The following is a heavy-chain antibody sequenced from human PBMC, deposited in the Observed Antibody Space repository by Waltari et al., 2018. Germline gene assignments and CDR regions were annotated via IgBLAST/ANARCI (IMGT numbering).Heavy chain of an antibody. D-gene: IGHD6-19*01. V-gene: IGHV4-4*07. J-gene: IGHJ3*02. CDR3: ARDLGSGWSGAFDI. CDR2: IYTSGST. Sequence: QVQLQESGPGLVKPSETLSLTCTVSGGSISSYYWSWIRQPAGKGLEWIGRIYTSGSTHYNPSLKSRVTMSVDTSKNQFSLKLSSVTAADTAVYYCARDLGSGWSGAFDIWGQGTMVTVSS. CDR1: GGSISSYY.